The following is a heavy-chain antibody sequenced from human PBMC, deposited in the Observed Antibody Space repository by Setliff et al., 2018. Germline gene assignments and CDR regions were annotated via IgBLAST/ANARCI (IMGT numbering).Heavy chain of an antibody. D-gene: IGHD2-15*01. CDR1: GGTFSDDY. J-gene: IGHJ4*02. Sequence: PSETLSLTCAAYGGTFSDDYWTWIRQPPGKGLEWVGEINHRGSTNYNPSLKSRVTISVDTSKEQFSLKVISMTAADTAVYYCARGRNIAARLLDSWGQGTLVTVSS. V-gene: IGHV4-34*01. CDR3: ARGRNIAARLLDS. CDR2: INHRGST.